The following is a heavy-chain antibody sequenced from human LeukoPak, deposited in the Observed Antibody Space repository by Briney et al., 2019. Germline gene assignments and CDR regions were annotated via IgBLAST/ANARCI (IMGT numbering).Heavy chain of an antibody. CDR2: IKQDGSEK. CDR1: RFSFSSYW. V-gene: IGHV3-7*01. J-gene: IGHJ4*02. Sequence: GGSLRLSCAASRFSFSSYWMTWVRQAPGKGLEWMANIKQDGSEKYYVDSVKGRFTISRDNAKNSLYLQMNSLRVEDTAVYYCVSGGDYRYWGQGTLVTVSS. CDR3: VSGGDYRY. D-gene: IGHD4-17*01.